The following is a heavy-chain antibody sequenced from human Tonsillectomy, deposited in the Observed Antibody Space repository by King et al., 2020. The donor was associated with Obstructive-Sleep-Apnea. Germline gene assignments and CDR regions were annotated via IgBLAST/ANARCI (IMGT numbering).Heavy chain of an antibody. CDR3: VRDSLFLWFGNSYYGLDV. CDR1: GFRFSSYN. V-gene: IGHV3-48*04. D-gene: IGHD3-10*01. CDR2: ISSGSSTI. J-gene: IGHJ6*02. Sequence: VQLVESGGGLVQPGGSLRLSCAASGFRFSSYNMNWVRQAPGKGLEWVSYISSGSSTIYYADSVKGRFTISRDNTKNSLYLQMNSLRAEDTAVYYCVRDSLFLWFGNSYYGLDVWGQGTTVTVSS.